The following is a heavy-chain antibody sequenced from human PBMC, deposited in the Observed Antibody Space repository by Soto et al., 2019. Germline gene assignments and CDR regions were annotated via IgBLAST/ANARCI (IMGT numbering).Heavy chain of an antibody. V-gene: IGHV3-30*18. CDR1: GFTFSSYG. J-gene: IGHJ4*02. Sequence: VGSLRLSCAASGFTFSSYGMHWVRQAPGQGLEWVAVISYDERNKYYGDSVKGRFTISRDNSKNTLYLQMNSLRAEDTAVYYCAKVVATILSLDYFDYWGQGTLVTVSS. CDR3: AKVVATILSLDYFDY. D-gene: IGHD5-12*01. CDR2: ISYDERNK.